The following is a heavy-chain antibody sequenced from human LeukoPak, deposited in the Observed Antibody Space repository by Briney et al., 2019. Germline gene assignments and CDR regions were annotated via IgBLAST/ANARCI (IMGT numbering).Heavy chain of an antibody. CDR2: ISSTGGST. CDR1: GFTFINYA. J-gene: IGHJ4*02. V-gene: IGHV3-64D*06. CDR3: VKECLVIINYYFDY. D-gene: IGHD3-22*01. Sequence: GGSLRLSCSASGFTFINYAMHWVRQAPGKGLEYVSVISSTGGSTYYADSVKGRFTVSRDNSKNTLYLQMSSLRAEDTAVYYCVKECLVIINYYFDYWGQGTLVTVSS.